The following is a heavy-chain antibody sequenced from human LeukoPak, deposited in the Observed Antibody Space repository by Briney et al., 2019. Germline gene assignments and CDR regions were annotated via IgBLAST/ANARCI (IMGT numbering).Heavy chain of an antibody. Sequence: PSETLSLTCTVSGGSISSSSYYWSWIRQPPGKGLEWVGEINHSGSTNYNPSLKSRVTISVDTSKNQFSLKLSSVTAADTAVYYCARGFNWFDPWGQGTLVTVSS. CDR1: GGSISSSSYY. J-gene: IGHJ5*01. CDR3: ARGFNWFDP. CDR2: INHSGST. V-gene: IGHV4-39*07.